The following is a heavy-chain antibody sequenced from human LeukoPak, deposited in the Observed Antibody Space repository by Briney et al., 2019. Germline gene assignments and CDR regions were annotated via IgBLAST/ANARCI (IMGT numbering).Heavy chain of an antibody. J-gene: IGHJ6*03. Sequence: ASVKVSCKASGYAFTSYGIRWVRKAPGQGLEWMEWISAYNGNTNYAQKLQGRVTMTTDTSTSTAYMELRSLRSDDTAVYYCARVVAAAKGGSYYYYYMDVWGKGTTVTVSS. D-gene: IGHD6-13*01. CDR3: ARVVAAAKGGSYYYYYMDV. CDR1: GYAFTSYG. V-gene: IGHV1-18*01. CDR2: ISAYNGNT.